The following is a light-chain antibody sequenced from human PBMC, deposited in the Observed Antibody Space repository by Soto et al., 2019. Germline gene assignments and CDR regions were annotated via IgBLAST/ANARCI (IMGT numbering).Light chain of an antibody. J-gene: IGKJ5*01. CDR3: QQYENSPIT. Sequence: EMVLTQSPGILSLSPGERASLSCGASQSLSSNFLAWYQQKPGQAPRLLIYGAYSRATGIPDRFSGTGSETDFTLTINRLEPEDFAVYYCQQYENSPITFGQGTRLEIK. V-gene: IGKV3-20*01. CDR1: QSLSSNF. CDR2: GAY.